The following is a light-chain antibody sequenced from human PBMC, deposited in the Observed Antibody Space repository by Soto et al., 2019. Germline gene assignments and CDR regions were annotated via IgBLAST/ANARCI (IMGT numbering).Light chain of an antibody. Sequence: QSALTQPASVSGSPGQSLTISCIGTSSDVGGYNYVSWYQHHPGNAPKLIIYEVSNRPSGVSNRFSGSKSANTASLTISGLQADDEADYYCSSYTSSSTYVFGIGTRSPS. CDR3: SSYTSSSTYV. J-gene: IGLJ1*01. V-gene: IGLV2-14*01. CDR1: SSDVGGYNY. CDR2: EVS.